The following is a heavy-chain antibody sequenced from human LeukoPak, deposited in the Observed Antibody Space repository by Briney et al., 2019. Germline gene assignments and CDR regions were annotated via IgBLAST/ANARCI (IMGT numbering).Heavy chain of an antibody. V-gene: IGHV1-18*01. D-gene: IGHD3-9*01. J-gene: IGHJ3*02. Sequence: ASVKVSCKASGYTFTSYGISWVRPAPGQGLEWIGWISAYNGNTNYAQKLQGRVTMTTDTSTSTAYMELRSLRSDDTAVYYCARDRYYDILTGYYPHAFDIWGQGTMVTVSS. CDR2: ISAYNGNT. CDR3: ARDRYYDILTGYYPHAFDI. CDR1: GYTFTSYG.